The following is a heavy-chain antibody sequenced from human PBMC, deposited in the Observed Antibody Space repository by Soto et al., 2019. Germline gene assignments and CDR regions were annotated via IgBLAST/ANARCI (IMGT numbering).Heavy chain of an antibody. V-gene: IGHV3-30-3*01. CDR1: GFTFSSYA. Sequence: QVQLVESGGGVVQPGRSLRLSCAASGFTFSSYAMHWVRQAPGKGLEWVAVISYDGSNKYYADSVKGRFTISRDNSKKTLYLQMNILRADDTAVYYCARDPLWGTSMVLWYFDLWGRGTLFTVSS. D-gene: IGHD5-18*01. CDR2: ISYDGSNK. J-gene: IGHJ2*01. CDR3: ARDPLWGTSMVLWYFDL.